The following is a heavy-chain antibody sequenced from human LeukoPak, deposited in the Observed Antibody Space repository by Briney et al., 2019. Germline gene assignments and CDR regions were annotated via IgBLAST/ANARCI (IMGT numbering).Heavy chain of an antibody. D-gene: IGHD2-15*01. CDR2: IYSDGIT. V-gene: IGHV3-53*01. J-gene: IGHJ6*02. CDR1: GFTVSNNH. Sequence: GGSLRLSCAASGFTVSNNHMNWVRQAPGKGLEWLSVIYSDGITYYADSVKGRFTISRDSSKNTLYLQMNSLRAEDMAVYYCGRDLLRPISYGMDVWGQGTTVTVSS. CDR3: GRDLLRPISYGMDV.